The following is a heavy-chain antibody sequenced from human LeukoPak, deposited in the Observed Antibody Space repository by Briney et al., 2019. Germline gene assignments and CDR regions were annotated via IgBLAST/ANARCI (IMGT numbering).Heavy chain of an antibody. CDR3: ARGAHGSGFDI. J-gene: IGHJ3*02. CDR1: GFTFATNW. CDR2: IYPGDSDT. Sequence: HGESLKISCQTFGFTFATNWIGWVRQMPGKGLDCLGVIYPGDSDTRYSPSFQGQVTISADKSISTAYLLWSSLKASDTAIYYCARGAHGSGFDIWGQGTMVTVSS. D-gene: IGHD1-26*01. V-gene: IGHV5-51*01.